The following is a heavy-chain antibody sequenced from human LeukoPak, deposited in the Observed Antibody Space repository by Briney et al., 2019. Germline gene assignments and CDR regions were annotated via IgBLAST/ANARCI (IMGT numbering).Heavy chain of an antibody. CDR1: EFESTYFW. V-gene: IGHV3-7*01. D-gene: IGHD3-16*02. Sequence: GGSLRLSCVALEFESTYFWMTWVRRAPGTGLEWVANINHDGSERFYLDPVRGRFTISRDNAKNSLYLQMNSLRAEDTAVYYCATFVGTVSGSYTVPGGLLVWGKGTTVSVSS. CDR2: INHDGSER. CDR3: ATFVGTVSGSYTVPGGLLV. J-gene: IGHJ6*04.